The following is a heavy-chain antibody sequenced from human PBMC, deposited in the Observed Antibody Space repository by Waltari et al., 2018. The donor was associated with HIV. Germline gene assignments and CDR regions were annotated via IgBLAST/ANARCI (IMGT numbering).Heavy chain of an antibody. V-gene: IGHV3-30*18. J-gene: IGHJ4*02. CDR1: GFTFSSYG. Sequence: QVQLVESGGGVVQPGRSLRLPCAASGFTFSSYGMRWVRQAPGKGLEGVSVISYDGSNKYYADSVKCRLTSSIDNSKSTLYLKMNSLRAEDTAVYYCAKLHIGGVDSWGQGTLLTVSS. CDR2: ISYDGSNK. D-gene: IGHD5-12*01. CDR3: AKLHIGGVDS.